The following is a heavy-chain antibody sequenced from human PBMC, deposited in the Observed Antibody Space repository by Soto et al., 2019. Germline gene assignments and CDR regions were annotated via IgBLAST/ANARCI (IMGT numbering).Heavy chain of an antibody. D-gene: IGHD2-2*01. Sequence: PSETLSHKCADYGGSFSGYYWTLLLPLPGKGLEWIGEINHSGSTNYNPSLKSRVTISVDTSKNQFSLKLSSVTAADTAVYYCARGDVYCSSTSCYSYFDYWGQGTLVTVS. CDR1: GGSFSGYY. CDR2: INHSGST. CDR3: ARGDVYCSSTSCYSYFDY. J-gene: IGHJ4*02. V-gene: IGHV4-34*01.